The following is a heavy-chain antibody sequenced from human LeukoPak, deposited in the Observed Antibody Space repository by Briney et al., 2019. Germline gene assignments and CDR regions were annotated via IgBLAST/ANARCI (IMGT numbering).Heavy chain of an antibody. CDR2: IWYDGSNK. V-gene: IGHV3-33*01. D-gene: IGHD4-23*01. J-gene: IGHJ4*02. CDR3: ASTDYGDNSGY. CDR1: GFTFSSYG. Sequence: GGSLRLSCAASGFTFSSYGMHWVRQAPGKGLEWVAVIWYDGSNKYYADSVKGRFTISRDNSKNTLYLQMNSLTTEDTAVYYCASTDYGDNSGYWGQGTLVTVSS.